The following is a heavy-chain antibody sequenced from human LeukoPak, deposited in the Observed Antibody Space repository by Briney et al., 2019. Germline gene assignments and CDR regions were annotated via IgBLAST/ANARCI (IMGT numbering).Heavy chain of an antibody. CDR3: ARHSGSYYIPGDY. V-gene: IGHV3-53*01. Sequence: GGSLRLSCTASGFTVSNNYMSWVRQAPGKGLGWVSLIYSDGSTYYGDSVKGRFTISRENSKNTLYLQMNSLRAEDTAVYYCARHSGSYYIPGDYWGQGTLVTVSS. CDR1: GFTVSNNY. J-gene: IGHJ4*02. CDR2: IYSDGST. D-gene: IGHD1-26*01.